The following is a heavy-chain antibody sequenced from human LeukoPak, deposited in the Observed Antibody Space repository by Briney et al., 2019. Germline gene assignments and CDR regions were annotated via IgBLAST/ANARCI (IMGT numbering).Heavy chain of an antibody. D-gene: IGHD3-10*01. J-gene: IGHJ6*03. Sequence: ASVKVSCKASGGTFSSYGISWVRQAPGHGLEWMGGIIPMFGTGNYAQKFQGRVTITTDESTSTAYMELSSLRSEDTAIYYCARGPAPSTMVRGVKFYYYYMDVWGKGTTVTVSS. CDR2: IIPMFGTG. CDR3: ARGPAPSTMVRGVKFYYYYMDV. CDR1: GGTFSSYG. V-gene: IGHV1-69*05.